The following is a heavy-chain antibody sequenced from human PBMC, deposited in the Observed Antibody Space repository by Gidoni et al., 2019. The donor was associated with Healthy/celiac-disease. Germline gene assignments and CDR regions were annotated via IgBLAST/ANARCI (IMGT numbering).Heavy chain of an antibody. V-gene: IGHV1-8*01. CDR3: ARKAYDILTGYYFGNWFDP. Sequence: QMQLVQSGAEVKKPGASVKVSCKAYGYTFTRYDITWVRQATGQGLEWMGWMNPNRGNTGYAQKFQGRVTMTRNTSISTAYMELSSLRSEDTAVYYCARKAYDILTGYYFGNWFDPWGQGTLVTVSS. J-gene: IGHJ5*02. D-gene: IGHD3-9*01. CDR2: MNPNRGNT. CDR1: GYTFTRYD.